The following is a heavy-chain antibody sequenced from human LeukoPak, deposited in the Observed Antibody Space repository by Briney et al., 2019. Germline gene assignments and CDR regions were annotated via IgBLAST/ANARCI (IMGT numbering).Heavy chain of an antibody. V-gene: IGHV3-30*04. CDR1: GFTFSSYA. J-gene: IGHJ4*02. Sequence: GGSLRLCCAASGFTFSSYAMHWVRQAPGKGLEWVAVISYDGSNRYYADSVKGRFTISRDNSKNTLYLQMNSLRAEDTAVYYCARDLVGATNEAFDYWGQGTLVTVSS. D-gene: IGHD1-26*01. CDR3: ARDLVGATNEAFDY. CDR2: ISYDGSNR.